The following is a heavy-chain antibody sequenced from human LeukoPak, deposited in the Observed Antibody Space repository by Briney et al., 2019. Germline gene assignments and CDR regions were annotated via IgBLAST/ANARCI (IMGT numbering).Heavy chain of an antibody. CDR1: GGSIGTYS. CDR2: IYYSGTT. Sequence: PSETLSLTCTVSGGSIGTYSWNWIRQPPGKGLEWIGNIYYSGTTNYNPSLKSRVTISVDTSKNQFSLKLSSVTAADTAVYYCARGVYIAAAQYAYWGRGTLVTVSS. D-gene: IGHD6-13*01. CDR3: ARGVYIAAAQYAY. V-gene: IGHV4-59*01. J-gene: IGHJ4*02.